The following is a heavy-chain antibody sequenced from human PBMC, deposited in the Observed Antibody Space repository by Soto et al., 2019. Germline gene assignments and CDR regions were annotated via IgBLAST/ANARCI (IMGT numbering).Heavy chain of an antibody. Sequence: GGSLRLSCAASGFTFDDYAMSWVRQAPGKGLEWVAGINWNGRSTTYADSLKGRFTISRDNAKNSLHLQINSLRAEDTALYFCARCSSTSCYIMASFDYWGQGSLVTVSS. V-gene: IGHV3-20*04. J-gene: IGHJ4*02. CDR2: INWNGRST. D-gene: IGHD2-2*02. CDR3: ARCSSTSCYIMASFDY. CDR1: GFTFDDYA.